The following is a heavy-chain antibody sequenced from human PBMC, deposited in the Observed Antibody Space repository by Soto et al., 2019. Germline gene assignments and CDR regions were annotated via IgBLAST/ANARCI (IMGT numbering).Heavy chain of an antibody. CDR3: AKGRAARFSWFDP. D-gene: IGHD6-6*01. Sequence: GGSLRLSCAASGFTFSSYGMHWVRQAPGKGLEWVAVISYDGSNKYYADSVKGRFTISRDNSKNTLYLQMNSLRAEDMAVYYCAKGRAARFSWFDPWGQGTLVTVSS. J-gene: IGHJ5*02. V-gene: IGHV3-30*18. CDR1: GFTFSSYG. CDR2: ISYDGSNK.